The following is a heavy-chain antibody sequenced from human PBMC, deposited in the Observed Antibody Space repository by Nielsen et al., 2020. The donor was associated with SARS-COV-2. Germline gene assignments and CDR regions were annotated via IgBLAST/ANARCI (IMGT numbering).Heavy chain of an antibody. Sequence: GESLKISCAASGFTFSSYSMNWVRQAPGKGLEWVSSISSSSSYIYYADSVKGRFTISRDNAKNSLYLQMNSLRAEDTAVYYCARDMYSGSYLAPDDAFDIWGQGTMVTVSS. CDR3: ARDMYSGSYLAPDDAFDI. J-gene: IGHJ3*02. V-gene: IGHV3-21*04. CDR1: GFTFSSYS. CDR2: ISSSSSYI. D-gene: IGHD1-26*01.